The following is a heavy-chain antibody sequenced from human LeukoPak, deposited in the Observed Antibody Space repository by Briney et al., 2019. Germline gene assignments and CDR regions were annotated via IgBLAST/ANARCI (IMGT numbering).Heavy chain of an antibody. CDR2: ISSSSTI. V-gene: IGHV3-48*02. CDR1: GFTFSSYS. D-gene: IGHD3-22*01. Sequence: GGSLRLSCAASGFTFSSYSMNWVRQARGRGLEWVSYISSSSTIYYADSVKGRFTISRDNAKNSLYLQMNSLRDEDTAVYYCARGNRIVVITAWGQGTLVTVSS. CDR3: ARGNRIVVITA. J-gene: IGHJ5*02.